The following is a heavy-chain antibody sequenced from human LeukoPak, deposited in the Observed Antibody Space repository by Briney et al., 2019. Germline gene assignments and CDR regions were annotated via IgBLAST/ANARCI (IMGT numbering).Heavy chain of an antibody. CDR1: GFTFSSYG. CDR3: AKGAYYDL. CDR2: ISDNGGNT. Sequence: SGGSLRLSCAASGFTFSSYGMSWVRQAPGKGLEWVSTISDNGGNTYYPDSVRGRFTISRDNSKNTLYLQMNSLRVEDTAVYYCAKGAYYDLWGQGTLVTVSS. J-gene: IGHJ4*02. V-gene: IGHV3-23*01. D-gene: IGHD3-22*01.